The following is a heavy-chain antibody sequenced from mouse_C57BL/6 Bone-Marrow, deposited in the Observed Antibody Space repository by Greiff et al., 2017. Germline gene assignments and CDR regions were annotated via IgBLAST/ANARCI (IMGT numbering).Heavy chain of an antibody. CDR1: GYAFSSSW. V-gene: IGHV1-82*01. J-gene: IGHJ2*01. Sequence: VQLQQSGPELVKPGASVKISCKASGYAFSSSWMNWVKQRPGKGLEWIGRIYPGDGDTNYNGKFTGKATLTADKSSSTAYMQLSSLTSEDSAVYFCASSNFYFDYWGQGTTLTVSS. CDR3: ASSNFYFDY. CDR2: IYPGDGDT.